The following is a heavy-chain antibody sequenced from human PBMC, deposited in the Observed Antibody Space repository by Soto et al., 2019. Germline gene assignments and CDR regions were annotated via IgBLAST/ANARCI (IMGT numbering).Heavy chain of an antibody. D-gene: IGHD3-22*01. Sequence: SGPTLVNPTQTLTLTCTFSGFSLSTSGVGVGWIRQPPGKALEWLALIYWNDDKRYSPSLKSRLTITKDSSKNQVVLTMTNMDPVDTATYYCAHVPFYYYDSRGYIGYWGQGTLVTVSS. CDR1: GFSLSTSGVG. V-gene: IGHV2-5*01. J-gene: IGHJ4*02. CDR3: AHVPFYYYDSRGYIGY. CDR2: IYWNDDK.